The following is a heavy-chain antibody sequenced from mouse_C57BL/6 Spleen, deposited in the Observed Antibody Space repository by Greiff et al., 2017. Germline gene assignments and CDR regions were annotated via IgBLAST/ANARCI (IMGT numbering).Heavy chain of an antibody. CDR3: ARGDTTVVAKWYFDV. J-gene: IGHJ1*03. D-gene: IGHD1-1*01. CDR2: IYPRSGNT. V-gene: IGHV1-81*01. Sequence: QVQLQQSGAELARPGASVKLSCKASGYTFTSYGISWVKQRTGQGLEWIGEIYPRSGNTYYNEKFKGKATLTADKSSSTAYMELRSLTSEDSAVYFCARGDTTVVAKWYFDVWGTGTTVTVSS. CDR1: GYTFTSYG.